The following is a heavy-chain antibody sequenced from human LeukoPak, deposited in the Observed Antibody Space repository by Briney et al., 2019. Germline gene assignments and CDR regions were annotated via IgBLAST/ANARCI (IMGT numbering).Heavy chain of an antibody. J-gene: IGHJ4*02. V-gene: IGHV3-23*01. CDR1: GFTYSIYG. D-gene: IGHD7-27*01. CDR2: ISGSGGST. Sequence: GGSLRLSCAASGFTYSIYGMSWVRQAPGKGLECGSVISGSGGSTYYAESVKGRFTISRDNSKNTLYLQMNSLRAEDTAVYYCAKRSTWADFDYWGQGTLVTVSS. CDR3: AKRSTWADFDY.